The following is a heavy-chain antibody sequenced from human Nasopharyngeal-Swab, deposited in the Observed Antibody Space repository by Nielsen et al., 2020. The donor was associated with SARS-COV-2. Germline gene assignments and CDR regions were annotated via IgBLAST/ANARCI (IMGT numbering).Heavy chain of an antibody. D-gene: IGHD2-15*01. V-gene: IGHV2-5*01. J-gene: IGHJ4*02. CDR3: AHPCSCLSGSCYYYYDY. Sequence: WIRQPPGKALEWLALIYWNDDKRYSPSLNSRLTITKDTSKNQVVLTLTDMDPVDTASYFCAHPCSCLSGSCYYYYDYWGPGTLVTVSS. CDR2: IYWNDDK.